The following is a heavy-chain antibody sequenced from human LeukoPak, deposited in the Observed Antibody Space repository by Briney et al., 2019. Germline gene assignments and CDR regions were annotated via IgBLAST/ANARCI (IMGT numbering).Heavy chain of an antibody. CDR3: ALQVDYDFWSGYSFDP. D-gene: IGHD3-3*01. J-gene: IGHJ5*02. CDR1: GYTFTGYY. CDR2: INPNSGGT. Sequence: ASVKVSCKASGYTFTGYYMHWVRQAPGQGLEWMGWINPNSGGTNYAQKFQGRVTMTRDTSISTAYMELSRLRSDDTAVYYCALQVDYDFWSGYSFDPRGQGTLVTVSS. V-gene: IGHV1-2*02.